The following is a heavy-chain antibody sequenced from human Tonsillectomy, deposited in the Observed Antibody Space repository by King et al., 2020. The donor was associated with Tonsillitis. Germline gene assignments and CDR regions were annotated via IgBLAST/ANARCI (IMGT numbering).Heavy chain of an antibody. CDR3: ARQEETGYYPYYYYAMDV. Sequence: QLQESGPGLVKPSETLSLTCTVSGGSISSSSYYWGWIRQPPGKGLEWIGSIYYSGSAYYNPSLKSRVTISVDTSKNQFSLRLSSVTAADTAVYYCARQEETGYYPYYYYAMDVWGQGTTVTVSS. CDR1: GGSISSSSYY. CDR2: IYYSGSA. J-gene: IGHJ6*02. V-gene: IGHV4-39*01. D-gene: IGHD3-9*01.